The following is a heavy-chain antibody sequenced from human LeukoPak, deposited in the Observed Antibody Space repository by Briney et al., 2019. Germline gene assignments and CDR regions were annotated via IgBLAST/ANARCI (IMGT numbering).Heavy chain of an antibody. J-gene: IGHJ4*02. CDR1: GFTFGSYA. CDR2: VSGSGGNT. V-gene: IGHV3-23*01. CDR3: AKDRSSGWYTTLDY. D-gene: IGHD6-19*01. Sequence: PGGSLRLSCAASGFTFGSYAITWVRQAPGKGLEWVSAVSGSGGNTSYADSVKGRFTISRDNSKNTLYLQMNSLRAEDTAVYYCAKDRSSGWYTTLDYWGQGVLVTVSS.